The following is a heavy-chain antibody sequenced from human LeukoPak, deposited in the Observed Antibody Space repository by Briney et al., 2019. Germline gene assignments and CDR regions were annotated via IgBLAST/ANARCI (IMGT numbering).Heavy chain of an antibody. D-gene: IGHD3-10*01. J-gene: IGHJ4*02. V-gene: IGHV3-64*01. CDR1: GFTFSSYA. Sequence: SGGSLRLSCAASGFTFSSYAMHWVRQAPGKGLEYVSAISNTGGSTYYANSVKGRFTISRDNSKNTLYLQMGSLRAEDMAVYYCARDPTYYGSGSYYDYWGQGTLVTVSS. CDR3: ARDPTYYGSGSYYDY. CDR2: ISNTGGST.